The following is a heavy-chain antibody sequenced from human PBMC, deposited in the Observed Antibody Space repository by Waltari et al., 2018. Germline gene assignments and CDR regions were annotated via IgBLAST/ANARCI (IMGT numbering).Heavy chain of an antibody. CDR3: ARDPHSAASSYNLDY. CDR1: GFNFSDFG. V-gene: IGHV3-30*02. Sequence: QVQLVESGGDSVQSGGSLGLSCATSGFNFSDFGFHWVRQAPGKGLEWVALIRPDTDMKFYADSFKGRFYLSGDISKAIFYLQMSSLSPADSALYFCARDPHSAASSYNLDYWGQGTLVTVSS. J-gene: IGHJ4*02. D-gene: IGHD1-1*01. CDR2: IRPDTDMK.